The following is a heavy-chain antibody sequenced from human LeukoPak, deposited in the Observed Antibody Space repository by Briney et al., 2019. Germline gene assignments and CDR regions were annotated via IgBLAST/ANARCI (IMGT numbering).Heavy chain of an antibody. Sequence: SETLSLTCTVSGGSISSYYWSWIRQPAGKGLEWIGRIYTSGSTNYNPSLKSRVTMSVDTSKNQFSLKLSSAAAADTAVNYCARIGYSGYDPYYFDYWGQGTLVTVSS. CDR1: GGSISSYY. D-gene: IGHD5-12*01. V-gene: IGHV4-4*07. J-gene: IGHJ4*02. CDR3: ARIGYSGYDPYYFDY. CDR2: IYTSGST.